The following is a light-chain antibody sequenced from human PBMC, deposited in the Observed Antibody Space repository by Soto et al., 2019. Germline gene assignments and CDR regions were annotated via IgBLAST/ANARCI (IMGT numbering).Light chain of an antibody. CDR3: AAWDDSLNGVV. CDR1: SSNIGSNS. Sequence: QSVLTQPPSASGTPGQRVTISCSGSSSNIGSNSVNWYQQLPGTAPKLLMYSSNQRPSGVPDRFSGSKSGTSASLAISGRQSEYEADYYCAAWDDSLNGVVFGGGTKLTVL. CDR2: SSN. J-gene: IGLJ2*01. V-gene: IGLV1-44*01.